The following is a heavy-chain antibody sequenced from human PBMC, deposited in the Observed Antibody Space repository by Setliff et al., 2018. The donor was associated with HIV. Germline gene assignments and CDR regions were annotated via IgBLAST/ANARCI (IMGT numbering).Heavy chain of an antibody. CDR3: ASANWNY. J-gene: IGHJ4*02. D-gene: IGHD1-20*01. CDR1: GGSVSGHY. Sequence: SETLSLTCAVYGGSVSGHYWGWFRQPPGKGLEWIGEITPSGATNYLPSLKSRVTMSLDTSKNQFSLKLSSVTATDTAMYYCASANWNYLGQGTPVTVSS. V-gene: IGHV4-34*01. CDR2: ITPSGAT.